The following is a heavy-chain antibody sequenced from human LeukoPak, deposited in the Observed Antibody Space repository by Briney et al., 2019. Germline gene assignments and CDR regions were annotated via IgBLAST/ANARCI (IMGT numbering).Heavy chain of an antibody. CDR3: ARVTAAESYYYYGMDV. J-gene: IGHJ6*02. CDR2: INPNSGGT. Sequence: ASVKVSCKASGYTFTCYYMHWVRQAPGQGLEWMGWINPNSGGTNYSQKFQGRVTMTRDTSISTAYMELSRLRSDDTAVYYCARVTAAESYYYYGMDVWGQGTTVTVSS. CDR1: GYTFTCYY. D-gene: IGHD6-13*01. V-gene: IGHV1-2*02.